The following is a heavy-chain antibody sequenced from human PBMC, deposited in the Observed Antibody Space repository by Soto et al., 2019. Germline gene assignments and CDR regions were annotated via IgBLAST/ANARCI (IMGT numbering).Heavy chain of an antibody. CDR3: AREEGTPYDILTGYQSEGWFDP. Sequence: SETLSLTXTVSGGSVSSGSYYWSWIRQPPGKGLEWIGYIYYSGSTNYNPSLKSRVTISVDTSENQFSLKLSSVTAADTAVYYCAREEGTPYDILTGYQSEGWFDPWGQGTLVTVSS. CDR1: GGSVSSGSYY. CDR2: IYYSGST. J-gene: IGHJ5*02. D-gene: IGHD3-9*01. V-gene: IGHV4-61*01.